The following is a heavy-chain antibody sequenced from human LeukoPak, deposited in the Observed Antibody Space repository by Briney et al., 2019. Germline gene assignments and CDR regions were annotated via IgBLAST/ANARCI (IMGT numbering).Heavy chain of an antibody. CDR2: FDPEDGET. CDR1: GYTLTELS. Sequence: ASVKVSCKVSGYTLTELSMHWVRQAPGKGLERMGGFDPEDGETIYAQKFQGRVTMTEDTSTDTAYMELSSLRSEDTAVYYCATDRYYYDSSGLFDYWGQGTLVTVS. V-gene: IGHV1-24*01. J-gene: IGHJ4*02. D-gene: IGHD3-22*01. CDR3: ATDRYYYDSSGLFDY.